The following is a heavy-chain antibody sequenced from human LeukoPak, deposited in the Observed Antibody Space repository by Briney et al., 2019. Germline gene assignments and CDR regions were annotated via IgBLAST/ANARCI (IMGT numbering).Heavy chain of an antibody. CDR3: AKDGYSSGWYFDY. V-gene: IGHV3-23*01. J-gene: IGHJ4*02. D-gene: IGHD6-19*01. CDR2: ISGSGGST. Sequence: PGGSMRLSCAASGFTFSSYAMRWVRQAPGKGLEWVSAISGSGGSTYYADSVKGRFTISRDDSKNTLYLQMNSLRAEDTAVYYCAKDGYSSGWYFDYWGQGTLVTVSS. CDR1: GFTFSSYA.